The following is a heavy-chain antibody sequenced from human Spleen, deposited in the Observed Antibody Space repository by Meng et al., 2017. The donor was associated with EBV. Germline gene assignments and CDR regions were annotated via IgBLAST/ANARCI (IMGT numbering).Heavy chain of an antibody. CDR2: INLSGST. D-gene: IGHD6-13*01. CDR3: ARGKASAAGNDY. J-gene: IGHJ4*02. Sequence: VQLQQWGAGLLKPSETLSLTCAVYGGSFSGYYWSWIRQPPGKGLEWIGEINLSGSTNYNPSLKSRITISVDTSNNQFSLKLSSVTAADTAVYYCARGKASAAGNDYWGQGTLVTVSS. CDR1: GGSFSGYY. V-gene: IGHV4-34*01.